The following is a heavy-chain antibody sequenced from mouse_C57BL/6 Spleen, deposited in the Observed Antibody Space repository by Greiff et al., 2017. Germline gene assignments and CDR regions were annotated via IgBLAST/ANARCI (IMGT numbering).Heavy chain of an antibody. CDR1: GFSFNTYA. CDR3: MRQSSYGNFLDY. V-gene: IGHV10-1*01. Sequence: EVQGVESGGGLVQPKGSLKLSCAASGFSFNTYAMNWVRQAPGKGLEWVARIRSKSNNYATYYAVSVKDRFTISRDDSESMLYLQMNNLKTEDTAMYYCMRQSSYGNFLDYWGQGTTLTVSS. D-gene: IGHD2-1*01. J-gene: IGHJ2*01. CDR2: IRSKSNNYAT.